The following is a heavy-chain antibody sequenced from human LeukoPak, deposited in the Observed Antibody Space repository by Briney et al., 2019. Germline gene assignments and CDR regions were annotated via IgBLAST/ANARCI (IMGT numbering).Heavy chain of an antibody. CDR1: GFTFSSYS. Sequence: GGSLRLSCAASGFTFSSYSMNWVRQAPGKGLEWVSVIYSGGSTYYADSVKGRFTISRDNSKNTLYLQMNSLRAEDTAVYYCARDGGGFDYWGQGTLVTVSS. CDR3: ARDGGGFDY. V-gene: IGHV3-53*01. CDR2: IYSGGST. J-gene: IGHJ4*02. D-gene: IGHD3-3*01.